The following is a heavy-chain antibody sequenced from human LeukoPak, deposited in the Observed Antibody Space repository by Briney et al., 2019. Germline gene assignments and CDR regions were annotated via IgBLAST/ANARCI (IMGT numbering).Heavy chain of an antibody. D-gene: IGHD5-18*01. J-gene: IGHJ3*02. V-gene: IGHV2-5*02. CDR1: GVSLSTSGVG. CDR3: AHSQVFSYGSFHDAYDI. CDR2: IYWDDDS. Sequence: ESGPTLVKPTQTLTLTCSLSGVSLSTSGVGVGWIRQPPGKALEWLALIYWDDDSRYSPSLKSRLTIAKDTSKNQVVLTLTNMDSVDTATYYCAHSQVFSYGSFHDAYDIWGLRMLVTVSS.